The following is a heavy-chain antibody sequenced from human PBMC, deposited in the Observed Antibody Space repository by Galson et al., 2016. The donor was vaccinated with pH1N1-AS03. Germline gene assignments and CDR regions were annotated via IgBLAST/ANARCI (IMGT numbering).Heavy chain of an antibody. CDR2: ISPYNGNT. Sequence: SVKVSCKASAYTFTTYGISWVRQAPGQGLEWMGWISPYNGNTNYAQKLQGRVTMTTDTSTSTAYMELRSLKSGDTAVYYCAREMGIMDAFDIWGQGTMVTVAS. D-gene: IGHD3-16*01. J-gene: IGHJ3*02. V-gene: IGHV1-18*01. CDR1: AYTFTTYG. CDR3: AREMGIMDAFDI.